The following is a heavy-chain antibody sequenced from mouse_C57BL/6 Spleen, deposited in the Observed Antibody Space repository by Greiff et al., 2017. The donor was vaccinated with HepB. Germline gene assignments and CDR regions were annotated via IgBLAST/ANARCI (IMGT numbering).Heavy chain of an antibody. Sequence: DVKLVESGGGLVQPGGSLKLSCAASGFTFSDYGMAWVRQAPRKGPEWVAFISNLAYSIYYADTVTGRFTISRENAKNTLYLEMSSLRSEDTAMYYCARLSTMVTDYYAMDYWGQGTSVTVSS. CDR1: GFTFSDYG. CDR2: ISNLAYSI. CDR3: ARLSTMVTDYYAMDY. V-gene: IGHV5-15*01. J-gene: IGHJ4*01. D-gene: IGHD2-2*01.